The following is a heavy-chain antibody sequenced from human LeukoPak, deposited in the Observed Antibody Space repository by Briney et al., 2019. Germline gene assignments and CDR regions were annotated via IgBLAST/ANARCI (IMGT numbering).Heavy chain of an antibody. V-gene: IGHV3-7*05. D-gene: IGHD2-15*01. Sequence: PGGSLRLSCAVSGFTFSDYWMSWVRQAPGKGLEWVANIKQDGSEKYYVDSVKGRFTISRDNAKNSLYLQINSLRAEDTAVYYCARDGRLTPFEYWGQGTLVTVSS. CDR2: IKQDGSEK. CDR1: GFTFSDYW. J-gene: IGHJ4*02. CDR3: ARDGRLTPFEY.